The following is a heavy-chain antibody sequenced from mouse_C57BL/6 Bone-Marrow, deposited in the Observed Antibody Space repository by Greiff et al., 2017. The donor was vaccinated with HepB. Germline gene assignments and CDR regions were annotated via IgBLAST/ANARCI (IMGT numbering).Heavy chain of an antibody. CDR1: GFTFSDYY. CDR2: ISNGGGST. Sequence: EVHLVESGGGLVQPGGSLKLSCAASGFTFSDYYMYWVRQTPEKRLEWVAYISNGGGSTYYPDTVKGRFTISRDNAKNTLYLQMSRLKSEDTAMYYCARGGPHFDYWGQGTTLTVSS. D-gene: IGHD1-1*02. J-gene: IGHJ2*01. V-gene: IGHV5-12*01. CDR3: ARGGPHFDY.